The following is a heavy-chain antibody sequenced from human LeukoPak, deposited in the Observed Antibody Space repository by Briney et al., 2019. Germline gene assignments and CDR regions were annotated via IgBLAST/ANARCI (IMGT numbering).Heavy chain of an antibody. CDR1: GFTFSSYG. Sequence: GRSLRLSCAASGFTFSSYGMHWVRQAPGKGLEWVAVISYDGSNKYYADSVKGRFTISGDNSKNTLYLQMKSLRAEDTAVYYCAKVRSMIIANDAFDIWGQGTMVTVSS. CDR2: ISYDGSNK. CDR3: AKVRSMIIANDAFDI. V-gene: IGHV3-30*18. D-gene: IGHD3-22*01. J-gene: IGHJ3*02.